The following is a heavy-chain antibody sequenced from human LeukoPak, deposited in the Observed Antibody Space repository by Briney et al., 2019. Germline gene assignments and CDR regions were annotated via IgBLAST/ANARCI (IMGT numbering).Heavy chain of an antibody. Sequence: PGGSLRLSCKASGYTLNSHWMSWVRQAPGKGLEWVAHINPDGSEKFYVDSVKGRFTISTDNAKNSVFLQLNSLRAEDTAVYYCAIERPYNYNYSCFDMWGQGTMVTVS. D-gene: IGHD5-24*01. V-gene: IGHV3-7*01. CDR3: AIERPYNYNYSCFDM. CDR2: INPDGSEK. CDR1: GYTLNSHW. J-gene: IGHJ3*02.